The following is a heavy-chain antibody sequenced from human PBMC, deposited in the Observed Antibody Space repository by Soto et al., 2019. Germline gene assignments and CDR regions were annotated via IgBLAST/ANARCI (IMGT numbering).Heavy chain of an antibody. Sequence: GGSLRLSCAASGFTFRSNWMSWVRQAPGKGLEWVANIKQDGSEKYYVDSVKGRFTISRDNAKNSLYLQMNSLRAEDTAVYYCARANYGDYDPLDYWGQGTLVTVSS. CDR2: IKQDGSEK. CDR3: ARANYGDYDPLDY. V-gene: IGHV3-7*03. J-gene: IGHJ4*02. CDR1: GFTFRSNW. D-gene: IGHD4-17*01.